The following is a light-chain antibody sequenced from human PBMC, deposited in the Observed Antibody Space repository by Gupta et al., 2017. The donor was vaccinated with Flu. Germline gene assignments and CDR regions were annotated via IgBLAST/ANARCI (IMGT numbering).Light chain of an antibody. Sequence: SALTQPPPPSASPGPTVTISCTGTSSNVGGYYDVSWYQQHPGKAPKLMIYDISKRPAGVPDRFSGSKSGTTASLTISGLQAEDEADYYCQSYDSNYTVVFGGGTKLTVL. CDR1: SSNVGGYYD. J-gene: IGLJ2*01. CDR3: QSYDSNYTVV. CDR2: DIS. V-gene: IGLV2-11*01.